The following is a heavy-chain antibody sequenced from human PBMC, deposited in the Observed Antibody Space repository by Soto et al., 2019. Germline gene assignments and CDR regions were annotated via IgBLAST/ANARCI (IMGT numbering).Heavy chain of an antibody. CDR3: AREPSTVTTLYYFHY. CDR1: GFTFNSYG. D-gene: IGHD4-17*01. Sequence: GGSLRLSCVVSGFTFNSYGMHWVRQAPGRGLEWVAVILYDGTNTHYADSVKGRFTISRDNSKNTLFLQMNSLRPEDTAVYYCAREPSTVTTLYYFHYWGQGTPVTVSS. CDR2: ILYDGTNT. V-gene: IGHV3-30*03. J-gene: IGHJ4*02.